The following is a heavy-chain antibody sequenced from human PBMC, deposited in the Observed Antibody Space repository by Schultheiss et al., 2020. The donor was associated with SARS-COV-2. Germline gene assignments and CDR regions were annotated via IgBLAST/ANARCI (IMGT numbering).Heavy chain of an antibody. D-gene: IGHD3-10*01. J-gene: IGHJ6*02. CDR2: INHSGST. CDR3: ASLSLLWFGETYYYYGMDV. V-gene: IGHV4-34*01. CDR1: GGSFSGYY. Sequence: SETLSLTCAVYGGSFSGYYWSWIRQPPGKGLEWIGEINHSGSTNYNPSLKSRVTISVDTSKNQFSLKLSSVTAADTAVYYCASLSLLWFGETYYYYGMDVWGQGTTVTVSS.